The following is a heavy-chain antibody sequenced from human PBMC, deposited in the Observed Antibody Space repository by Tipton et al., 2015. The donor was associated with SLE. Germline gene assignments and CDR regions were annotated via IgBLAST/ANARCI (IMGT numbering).Heavy chain of an antibody. CDR3: ARHGWQQLDRDGFDF. CDR1: GGSISSSSYY. CDR2: IYYSGST. D-gene: IGHD6-13*01. Sequence: TLSLTCTVSGGSISSSSYYWGWIRQPPGKGLEWIGSIYYSGSTYYTPSLKSRVSTSVDTSKNQFSLRLNSVAAADTAVFYCARHGWQQLDRDGFDFWGQGTLVTVSS. J-gene: IGHJ4*02. V-gene: IGHV4-39*01.